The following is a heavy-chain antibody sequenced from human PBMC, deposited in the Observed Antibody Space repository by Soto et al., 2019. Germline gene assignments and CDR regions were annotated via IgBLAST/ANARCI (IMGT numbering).Heavy chain of an antibody. D-gene: IGHD2-21*02. Sequence: QVQLVESGGGVVQPGKSLRLSCAASGFTFSSYAMHWVRQAPGKGLEWVAVISYDGSNKYYADSVKGRFTISRDNSKNTLYLQMNSLRAEDTAVYYCATLGGNCGGDCYPSDYWGQGTLVTVSS. V-gene: IGHV3-30-3*01. CDR1: GFTFSSYA. CDR3: ATLGGNCGGDCYPSDY. CDR2: ISYDGSNK. J-gene: IGHJ4*02.